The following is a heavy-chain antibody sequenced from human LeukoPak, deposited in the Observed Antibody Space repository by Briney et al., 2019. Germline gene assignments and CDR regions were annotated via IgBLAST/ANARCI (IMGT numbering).Heavy chain of an antibody. D-gene: IGHD3-3*01. CDR1: GYTFTGYY. Sequence: GASVKVSCKASGYTFTGYYMHWVRQAPGQGLECMGWINPNSGGTNYAQKFQGRVTMTRDTSISTAYMELSRLRSDDTAVYYCARGGYDFWSGYPYYYYYYMDVWGKGTTVTVSS. CDR3: ARGGYDFWSGYPYYYYYYMDV. V-gene: IGHV1-2*02. J-gene: IGHJ6*03. CDR2: INPNSGGT.